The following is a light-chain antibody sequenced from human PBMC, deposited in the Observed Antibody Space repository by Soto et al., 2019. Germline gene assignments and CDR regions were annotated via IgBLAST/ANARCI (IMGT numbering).Light chain of an antibody. J-gene: IGKJ5*01. CDR3: QQYKTYFLIN. V-gene: IGKV1-5*03. CDR1: QSISHY. CDR2: KAS. Sequence: DIHSTHTPSTLSASVGVRVPISSLASQSISHYLAWYQQKPGKAPPRLVFKASGLESGVPPRFSGSGAGTEVTLTTSSLQPDDFATYYCQQYKTYFLINFGQGTRLEIK.